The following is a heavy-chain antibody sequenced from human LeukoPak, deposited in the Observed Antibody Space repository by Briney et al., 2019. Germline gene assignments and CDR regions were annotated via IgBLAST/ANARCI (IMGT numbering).Heavy chain of an antibody. CDR1: GFTLSSYS. J-gene: IGHJ4*02. CDR2: ISYDGSSK. CDR3: ARGADYEILTGYYTSFDY. Sequence: GGTLRLSCAASGFTLSSYSMHWVRQARGKGLEWVAVISYDGSSKYYADSLKGRFTISRDNSKNTLYLQMNSLRAEDTAVYYCARGADYEILTGYYTSFDYWGQGTLVTVSS. V-gene: IGHV3-30*04. D-gene: IGHD3-9*01.